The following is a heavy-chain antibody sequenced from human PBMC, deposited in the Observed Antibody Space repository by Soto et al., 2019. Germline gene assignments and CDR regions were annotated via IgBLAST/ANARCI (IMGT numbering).Heavy chain of an antibody. D-gene: IGHD4-4*01. CDR2: ISGSGGST. V-gene: IGHV3-23*01. CDR1: GFTFSSYA. CDR3: AKDPGLNSNYGQDWFDP. Sequence: GGSLRLSCAASGFTFSSYAMSWVRQAPGKGLEWVSAISGSGGSTYYADSVKGRFTISRDNSKNTLYLQMNSLRAEDTAVYYCAKDPGLNSNYGQDWFDPWGQGTLVTVSS. J-gene: IGHJ5*02.